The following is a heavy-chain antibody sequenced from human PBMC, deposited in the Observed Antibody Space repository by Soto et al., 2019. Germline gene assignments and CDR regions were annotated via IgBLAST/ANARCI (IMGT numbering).Heavy chain of an antibody. CDR3: ARGYGSGSPAYYYYYYGMDV. D-gene: IGHD3-10*01. V-gene: IGHV4-34*01. Sequence: NPSETLSLTCAVYGGSFSGYYWSWIRQPPGKGQEWIGEINHSGRTNYNPSLKSRVTISVDTSKNQFSLKLSSVTAADTAAYYCARGYGSGSPAYYYYYYGMDVWGQGTTVTVSS. J-gene: IGHJ6*02. CDR1: GGSFSGYY. CDR2: INHSGRT.